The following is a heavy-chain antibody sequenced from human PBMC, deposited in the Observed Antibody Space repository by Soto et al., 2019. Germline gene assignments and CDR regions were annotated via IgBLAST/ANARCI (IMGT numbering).Heavy chain of an antibody. V-gene: IGHV5-10-1*01. CDR1: GYSFTSYW. CDR3: ARTAYYYDSSIEPFDY. CDR2: IDPSDSYT. D-gene: IGHD3-22*01. Sequence: PGESLKISCKGSGYSFTSYWISWVRQMPGKGLEWMGRIDPSDSYTNYSPSFQGHVTISADKSISTAYLQWSSLKASDTAMYYCARTAYYYDSSIEPFDYWGQGTLVTVSS. J-gene: IGHJ4*02.